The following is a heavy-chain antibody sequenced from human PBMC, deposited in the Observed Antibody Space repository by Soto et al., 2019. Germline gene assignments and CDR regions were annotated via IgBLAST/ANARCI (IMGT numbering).Heavy chain of an antibody. J-gene: IGHJ4*02. CDR1: GFTFSSYG. CDR2: ISYDGSNK. CDR3: ATRPGGDYEFV. V-gene: IGHV3-30*03. D-gene: IGHD4-17*01. Sequence: GGSLRLSCAASGFTFSSYGMHWVRQAPGKGLEWVAVISYDGSNKYYADSVKGRFTISRDNSKNTLYLQMNSLRAEDTAVYYCATRPGGDYEFVWGQGTLVTVSS.